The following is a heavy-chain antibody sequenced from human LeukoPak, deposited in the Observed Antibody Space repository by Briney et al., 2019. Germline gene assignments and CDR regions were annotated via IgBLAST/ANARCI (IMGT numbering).Heavy chain of an antibody. V-gene: IGHV3-30*18. CDR2: ISYDGSNK. CDR3: AKDRSGSYDY. Sequence: GGSLRLSCAASGFTFSSYGMLWVRQAPGKGLEWVAVISYDGSNKYYADSVKGRFTISRDNSKNTLYLQMNSLRAEDTAVYYCAKDRSGSYDYWGQGTLVTVSS. CDR1: GFTFSSYG. J-gene: IGHJ4*02. D-gene: IGHD1-26*01.